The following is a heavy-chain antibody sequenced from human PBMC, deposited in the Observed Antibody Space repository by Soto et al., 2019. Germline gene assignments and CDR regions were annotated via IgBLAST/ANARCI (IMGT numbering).Heavy chain of an antibody. V-gene: IGHV4-34*01. CDR3: ARNFDS. J-gene: IGHJ5*01. CDR1: GGSFGTYY. Sequence: SETLSLTCAVSGGSFGTYYWSWIRQPPGKGLEWIGDIYHNGGTNYNPSLRSRVTISVDTSNNQFSLKLTSVTAADTAVYYCARNFDSWGQGSLVTVSS. CDR2: IYHNGGT.